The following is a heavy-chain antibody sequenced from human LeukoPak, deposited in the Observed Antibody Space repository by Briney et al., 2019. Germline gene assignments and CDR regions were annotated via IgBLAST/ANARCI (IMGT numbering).Heavy chain of an antibody. V-gene: IGHV3-74*01. CDR3: ARTCGYPCPFDI. CDR1: GFTFSSYW. CDR2: INSDGSST. Sequence: GGSLRLSCAASGFTFSSYWMHWVRQAPGKGLVWVSRINSDGSSTSYADSVKGRFTISRDNAKNTLYLQMNSLRAEDTAVYYCARTCGYPCPFDIWGQGTIVTVSS. J-gene: IGHJ3*02. D-gene: IGHD1-1*01.